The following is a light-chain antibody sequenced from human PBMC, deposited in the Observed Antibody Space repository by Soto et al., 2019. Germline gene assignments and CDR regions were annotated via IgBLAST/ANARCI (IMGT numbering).Light chain of an antibody. CDR2: DAS. CDR3: QQRSNWPRT. V-gene: IGKV3-11*01. J-gene: IGKJ1*01. CDR1: QSVSNY. Sequence: EIVMTQSPATLSVSPWEGATLSCRASQSVSNYLAWYQQKPGQAPRLLLYDASNRATGSPARFSGSGSGTDFTLTISSLEHEDFAVYYCQQRSNWPRTFGQGTKVDIK.